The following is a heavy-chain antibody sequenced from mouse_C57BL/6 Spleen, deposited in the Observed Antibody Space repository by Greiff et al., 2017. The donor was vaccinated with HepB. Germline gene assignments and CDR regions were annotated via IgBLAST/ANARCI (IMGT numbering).Heavy chain of an antibody. V-gene: IGHV1-72*01. CDR2: IDPNSGGT. CDR3: ARLDDGYYWYFDG. J-gene: IGHJ1*03. CDR1: GYTFTSYW. D-gene: IGHD2-3*01. Sequence: QVQLKQPGAELVKPGASVKLSCKASGYTFTSYWMHWVKQRPGRGLEWIGRIDPNSGGTKYNEKFKSKATLTVDKPSSTAYMQLSSLTSEDSAVYYCARLDDGYYWYFDGWGTGTTVTVSS.